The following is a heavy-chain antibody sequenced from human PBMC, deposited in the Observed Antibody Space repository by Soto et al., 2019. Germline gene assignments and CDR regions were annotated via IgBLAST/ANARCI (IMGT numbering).Heavy chain of an antibody. D-gene: IGHD6-19*01. CDR1: GYTFSAYW. CDR3: AKDMYGWTTLYGMDV. Sequence: PVGSLRFSCAASGYTFSAYWMHWVRQAPRKGLEWVSAISGSGGSTYYADSVKGRFTISRDNSKNMLYLQMKSLRAEDTAVYFCAKDMYGWTTLYGMDVWGQGTTVTVSS. V-gene: IGHV3-23*01. CDR2: ISGSGGST. J-gene: IGHJ6*02.